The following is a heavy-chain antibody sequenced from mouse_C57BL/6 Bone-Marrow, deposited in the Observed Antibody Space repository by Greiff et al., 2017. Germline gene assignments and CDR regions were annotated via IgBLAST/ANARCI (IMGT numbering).Heavy chain of an antibody. D-gene: IGHD1-1*01. CDR2: IRNKANNHAT. Sequence: DVMLVESGGGLVQPGGSMKLSCAASGFTFSDAWMDWVRQSPEKGLEWVAEIRNKANNHATYYAESVKGRFTISRDDSKSSVYLQMNSVRAEDTGIYYCTRYGSSYTGLDYWGQGTTLTVSS. J-gene: IGHJ2*01. CDR3: TRYGSSYTGLDY. CDR1: GFTFSDAW. V-gene: IGHV6-6*01.